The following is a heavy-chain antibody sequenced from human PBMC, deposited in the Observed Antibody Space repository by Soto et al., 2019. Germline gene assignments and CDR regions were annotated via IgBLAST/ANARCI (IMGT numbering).Heavy chain of an antibody. D-gene: IGHD6-13*01. CDR2: INHSGST. V-gene: IGHV4-34*01. CDR1: GGSFSGYY. CDR3: ARGLVLGIAAQYSTFYYYYYGMDV. Sequence: QVQLQQWGAGLLKPSETLSLTCAVYGGSFSGYYWSWIRQPPGKGLEWIGEINHSGSTNYNPSLKSRVTISVDPSKNQFSLKLSSVTAADTAVYYCARGLVLGIAAQYSTFYYYYYGMDVWGQGTTVTVSS. J-gene: IGHJ6*02.